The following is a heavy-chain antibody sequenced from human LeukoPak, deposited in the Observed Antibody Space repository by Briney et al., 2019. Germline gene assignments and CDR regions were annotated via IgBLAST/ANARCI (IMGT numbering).Heavy chain of an antibody. V-gene: IGHV3-23*01. D-gene: IGHD2-15*01. CDR1: GFTFSSYA. J-gene: IGHJ4*02. CDR2: ISGSGGST. CDR3: AKRYCSGGSCYWGYAFDY. Sequence: PGGSLRLSCAASGFTFSSYAMSWVRQAPGKGLEWVSAISGSGGSTYYADSVKGRFTISRDNSKNTLYLQVSSLRAEDTAVYYCAKRYCSGGSCYWGYAFDYWGQGTLVTVSS.